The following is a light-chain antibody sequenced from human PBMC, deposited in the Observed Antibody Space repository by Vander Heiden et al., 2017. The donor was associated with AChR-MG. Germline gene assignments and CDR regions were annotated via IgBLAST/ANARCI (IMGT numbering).Light chain of an antibody. CDR2: GAS. Sequence: IVLTQSPGPLSLSPGERATLSCRASQSVSSYLAWCQQKPGQDPRRLTYGASSRATGIPDRRSGSGSGTDFTLTISRLEPEDFAVYYCQQYSSSPYTFGQGTKLEIK. CDR1: QSVSSY. J-gene: IGKJ2*01. CDR3: QQYSSSPYT. V-gene: IGKV3-20*01.